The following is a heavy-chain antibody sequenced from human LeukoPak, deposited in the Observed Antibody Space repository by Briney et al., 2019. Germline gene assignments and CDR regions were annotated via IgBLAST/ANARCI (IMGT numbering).Heavy chain of an antibody. V-gene: IGHV3-74*01. J-gene: IGHJ4*02. CDR1: EFTFSAYW. CDR2: IRGDGSMT. CDR3: ARENLAAAADY. Sequence: QTGGPLRLSCAASEFTFSAYWMHWVRQAPGKGLVWVSRIRGDGSMTNYADSVKGRFTISRDNAKNTLYPQMNSLRLEDTAVYYCARENLAAAADYWGQGTVVTVSS. D-gene: IGHD6-25*01.